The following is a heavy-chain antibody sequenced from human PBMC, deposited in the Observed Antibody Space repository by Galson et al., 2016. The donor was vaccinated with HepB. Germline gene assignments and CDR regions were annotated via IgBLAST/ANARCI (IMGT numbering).Heavy chain of an antibody. CDR2: MSFDGTNK. CDR1: GFIFSSYG. Sequence: SLRLSCAASGFIFSSYGMHWVRQAPGKGLEWVSGMSFDGTNKYYAGSVKGRFTISRDKSKNTLYLQMNSLRAEETAVYYCAKDLCADYEGSGRDTQKYGMDVWGQGTTVIVSS. CDR3: AKDLCADYEGSGRDTQKYGMDV. V-gene: IGHV3-30*18. J-gene: IGHJ6*02. D-gene: IGHD3-10*01.